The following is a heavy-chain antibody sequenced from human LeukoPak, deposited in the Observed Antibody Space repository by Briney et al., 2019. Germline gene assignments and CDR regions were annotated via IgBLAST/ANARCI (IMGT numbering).Heavy chain of an antibody. V-gene: IGHV4-59*01. CDR1: GGSINNDY. J-gene: IGHJ4*02. CDR3: ARGEAYYDSSGYSYYFDY. Sequence: SETLSLTCTVSGGSINNDYWSWIRQPPGKGLEWIGYIYYSGSTNYNPSLKSRVTISVDTSKNQFSLKLSSVTAADTAVYYCARGEAYYDSSGYSYYFDYWGQGTLVTVSS. D-gene: IGHD3-22*01. CDR2: IYYSGST.